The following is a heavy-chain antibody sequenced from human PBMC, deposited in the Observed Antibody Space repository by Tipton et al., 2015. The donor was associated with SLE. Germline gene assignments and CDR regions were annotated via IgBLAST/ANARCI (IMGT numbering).Heavy chain of an antibody. CDR3: ARIMFSSRWYYFDY. Sequence: TLSLTCAVYGGSFSGYYWSWIRQPPGKGLEWIGYIYHSGSTYYNPSLKSRVTISVDRSKNQFSLKLSSVTAADTAVYYCARIMFSSRWYYFDYWGQGTLVTVSS. CDR1: GGSFSGYY. V-gene: IGHV4-30-2*01. CDR2: IYHSGST. D-gene: IGHD6-13*01. J-gene: IGHJ4*02.